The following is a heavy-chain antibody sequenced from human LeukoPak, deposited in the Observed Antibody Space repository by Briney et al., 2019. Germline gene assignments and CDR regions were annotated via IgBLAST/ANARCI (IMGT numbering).Heavy chain of an antibody. V-gene: IGHV4-59*01. CDR3: ARRRVVTSRSAFDI. CDR2: IYYSGST. J-gene: IGHJ3*02. D-gene: IGHD4-23*01. CDR1: GGSISSYY. Sequence: SETLSLTCTVSGGSISSYYWSWIWQPPGKGLEWIGYIYYSGSTNYNPSLKSRVTISVDTSKNQFSLKLSSVTAADTAVYYCARRRVVTSRSAFDIWGQGTMVTVSS.